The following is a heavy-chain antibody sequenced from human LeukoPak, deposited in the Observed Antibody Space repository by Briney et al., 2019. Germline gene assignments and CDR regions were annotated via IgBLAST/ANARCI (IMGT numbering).Heavy chain of an antibody. D-gene: IGHD5-18*01. CDR1: GYTLTELS. J-gene: IGHJ4*02. V-gene: IGHV1-24*01. CDR2: FDPEDGET. Sequence: ASVKVSCKVSGYTLTELSMHWVRQAPGKGLEWMGGFDPEDGETIYAQKFQGRVTMTEDTSTDTAYMELSWLRSDDTAVYYCARSAYNYGYVYFDHWGQGTLVIVSS. CDR3: ARSAYNYGYVYFDH.